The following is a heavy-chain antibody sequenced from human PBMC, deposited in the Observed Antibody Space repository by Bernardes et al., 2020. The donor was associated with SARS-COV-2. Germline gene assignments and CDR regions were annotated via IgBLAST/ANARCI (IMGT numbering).Heavy chain of an antibody. CDR1: GGSISSYY. J-gene: IGHJ6*03. CDR2: IYYSGST. V-gene: IGHV4-59*01. Sequence: SETLSLTCTVSGGSISSYYWSWIRQPPGKGLEWIGYIYYSGSTNYNPSLKSRVTISVDTSKNQFSLKLSSVTAADTAVYYCARVSGGSTSCYSSGCYYYYYMDVWGKGTTVTVSS. CDR3: ARVSGGSTSCYSSGCYYYYYMDV. D-gene: IGHD2-2*01.